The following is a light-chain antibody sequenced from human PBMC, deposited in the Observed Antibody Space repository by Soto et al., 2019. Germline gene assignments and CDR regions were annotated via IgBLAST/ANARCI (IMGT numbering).Light chain of an antibody. Sequence: QSALTQPASVSGSPGQSITISCTGTSSDVGGYNYVSWYQHHPGKAPKLMIYDVSNRPSGVSNRFSGSKSGNTASLTISGLQAEDEADYYCSSYTSSSIQFGGGTKVTVL. CDR1: SSDVGGYNY. V-gene: IGLV2-14*03. CDR2: DVS. J-gene: IGLJ2*01. CDR3: SSYTSSSIQ.